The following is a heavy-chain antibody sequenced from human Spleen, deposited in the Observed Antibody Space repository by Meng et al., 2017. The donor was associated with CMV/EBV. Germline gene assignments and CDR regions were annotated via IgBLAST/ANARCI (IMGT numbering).Heavy chain of an antibody. Sequence: QVQLMQAGAGVKKPGAPGKVACKGSGYIFTIYGIRWVRQAPGQGLQWMGWISAYTGNTNYAQKLQGRVTMTTDTSTSTAYMELRSLRSDDTAVYYCARNLEMATPDYWGQGTLVTVSS. V-gene: IGHV1-18*01. J-gene: IGHJ4*02. D-gene: IGHD5-24*01. CDR3: ARNLEMATPDY. CDR1: GYIFTIYG. CDR2: ISAYTGNT.